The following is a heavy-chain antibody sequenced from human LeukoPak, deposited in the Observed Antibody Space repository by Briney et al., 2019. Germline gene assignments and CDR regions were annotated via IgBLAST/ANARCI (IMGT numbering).Heavy chain of an antibody. Sequence: GGSLRLSCAASGFTFSDSAFHWVRQASGKGLEWVGRIRSKPNNYATAHTASVKGRFTISRDDSKNTAYLQMNSLNTEDTAMYYCTRHLIGATPFDYWGQGTLVSVSS. CDR3: TRHLIGATPFDY. V-gene: IGHV3-73*01. CDR1: GFTFSDSA. CDR2: IRSKPNNYAT. D-gene: IGHD4/OR15-4a*01. J-gene: IGHJ4*02.